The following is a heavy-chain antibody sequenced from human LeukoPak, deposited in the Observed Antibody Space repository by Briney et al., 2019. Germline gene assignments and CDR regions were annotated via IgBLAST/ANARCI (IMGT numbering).Heavy chain of an antibody. D-gene: IGHD3-10*01. V-gene: IGHV4-59*06. J-gene: IGHJ4*02. CDR2: IYYSGST. CDR1: GGSIRSYY. CDR3: ARTPYYYGSGIVDY. Sequence: SETLSLTCTVSGGSIRSYYWRWIRQSPGKGLEWIGYIYYSGSTYYNPSLKSRVTISVDTSKNQFSLKLSSVTAADTAVYYCARTPYYYGSGIVDYWGQGTLVTVSS.